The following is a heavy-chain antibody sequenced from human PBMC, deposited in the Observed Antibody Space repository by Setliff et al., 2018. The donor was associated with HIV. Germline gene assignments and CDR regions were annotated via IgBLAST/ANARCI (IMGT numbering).Heavy chain of an antibody. CDR2: IIPIFGTA. V-gene: IGHV1-69*06. Sequence: SVKVSCKASGGTFSSYAINWVRQAPGQGLVWMGRIIPIFGTANYAQKFQGRVTITADKSTSTAYMELSSLRSEDTAVYYCARSGSWSYDAFDIWGQGTMVTVS. CDR1: GGTFSSYA. J-gene: IGHJ3*02. CDR3: ARSGSWSYDAFDI. D-gene: IGHD6-13*01.